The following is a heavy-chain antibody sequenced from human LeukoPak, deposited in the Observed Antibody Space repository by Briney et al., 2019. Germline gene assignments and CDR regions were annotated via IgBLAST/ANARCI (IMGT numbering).Heavy chain of an antibody. CDR2: ISASGGST. Sequence: GGSLRLSCAASGFTFSTYAMSWVRQAPGRGLDWVSGISASGGSTYYADSVKGRFTVSRDNSKNTLYLQMNSLRVEDTAVYFCARDYSSAYRGQGTLVTVSS. CDR1: GFTFSTYA. D-gene: IGHD4-11*01. V-gene: IGHV3-23*01. CDR3: ARDYSSAY. J-gene: IGHJ4*02.